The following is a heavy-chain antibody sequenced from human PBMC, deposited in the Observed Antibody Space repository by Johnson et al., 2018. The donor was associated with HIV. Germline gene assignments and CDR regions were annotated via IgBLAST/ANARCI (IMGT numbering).Heavy chain of an antibody. D-gene: IGHD2-15*01. CDR2: INWNGGST. CDR3: ARVLIVVVVAAGIDAFDS. J-gene: IGHJ3*02. CDR1: GFTFDDYG. Sequence: VQLVESGGGLVQPGGSLRLSCVASGFTFDDYGMSWVRQAPGKGLEWVSGINWNGGSTGYADSVKGRFTISRDNAENALYLQMSSLRAEDTALYYCARVLIVVVVAAGIDAFDSWGQGTMVTVSS. V-gene: IGHV3-20*04.